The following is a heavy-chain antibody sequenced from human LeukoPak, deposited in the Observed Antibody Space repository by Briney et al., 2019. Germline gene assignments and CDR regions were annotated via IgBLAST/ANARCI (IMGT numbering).Heavy chain of an antibody. J-gene: IGHJ4*02. CDR1: GGSFSGYY. CDR2: INHSGST. D-gene: IGHD3-22*01. V-gene: IGHV4-34*01. Sequence: PSETLSLTCAVYGGSFSGYYWSWIRQPPGKGLEWIGEINHSGSTNYNPSLKSRVTISVDTSKNQFSLKLSSVTAADTAVYYCARERRAGYYYDSSGVLDYWGQGTLVTVSS. CDR3: ARERRAGYYYDSSGVLDY.